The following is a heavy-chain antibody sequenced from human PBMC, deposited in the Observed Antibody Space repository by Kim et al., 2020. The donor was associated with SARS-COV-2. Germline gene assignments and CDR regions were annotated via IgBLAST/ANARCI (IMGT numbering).Heavy chain of an antibody. Sequence: GGSLRLSCAASGFTFSSYDMHWVRQATGKGLEWVSAIGTAGDTYYQGSVKGRFTISRENAKNNVYLQMNSLRAGDTAVYYCARDTVGARGWSAFDIWGQGTMVTVSS. J-gene: IGHJ3*02. V-gene: IGHV3-13*01. CDR3: ARDTVGARGWSAFDI. CDR2: IGTAGDT. CDR1: GFTFSSYD. D-gene: IGHD1-26*01.